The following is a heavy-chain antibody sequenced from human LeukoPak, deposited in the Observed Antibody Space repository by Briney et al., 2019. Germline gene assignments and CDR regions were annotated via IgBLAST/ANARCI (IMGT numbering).Heavy chain of an antibody. CDR3: ARDVYYYDSSGFDP. J-gene: IGHJ5*02. CDR2: ISGSSSYI. V-gene: IGHV3-21*01. Sequence: GGSLRLSCAASGFTVSSNYMSWVRQAPGKGLEWVSSISGSSSYIYYADSVKGRFTISRDNAKNSLYLQMNSLRAEDTAVYYCARDVYYYDSSGFDPWGQGTLVTVSS. D-gene: IGHD3-22*01. CDR1: GFTVSSNY.